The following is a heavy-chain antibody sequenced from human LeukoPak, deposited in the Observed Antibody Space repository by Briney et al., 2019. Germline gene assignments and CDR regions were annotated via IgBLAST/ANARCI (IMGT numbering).Heavy chain of an antibody. J-gene: IGHJ5*02. Sequence: ASVKVSCKASGYTFTSYGISWVRQAPGQGLEWMGWISAYNGNTNYAQKLQGRVTMTTDTSTSTAYMELRSLRSDDTAVYYCATLPYGGSSARFDPWGQGTLVTVSS. CDR1: GYTFTSYG. CDR2: ISAYNGNT. CDR3: ATLPYGGSSARFDP. V-gene: IGHV1-18*01. D-gene: IGHD6-13*01.